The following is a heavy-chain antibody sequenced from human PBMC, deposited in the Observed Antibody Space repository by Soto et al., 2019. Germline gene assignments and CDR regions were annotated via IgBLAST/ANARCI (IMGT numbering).Heavy chain of an antibody. Sequence: GESLKISCKNSGYSFTNYWIAWVRQMPGKGLEWMGIIYPGDSDTRYSPSFQGQVTISVDKSISTAYLQWSSLKASDTAMYYCERGNGDYFDYWGQGTLVTVSS. CDR2: IYPGDSDT. V-gene: IGHV5-51*01. CDR3: ERGNGDYFDY. D-gene: IGHD1-1*01. J-gene: IGHJ4*02. CDR1: GYSFTNYW.